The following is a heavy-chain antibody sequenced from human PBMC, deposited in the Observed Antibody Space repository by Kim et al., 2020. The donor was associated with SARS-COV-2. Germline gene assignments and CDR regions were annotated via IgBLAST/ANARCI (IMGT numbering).Heavy chain of an antibody. J-gene: IGHJ5*02. V-gene: IGHV1-69*13. CDR3: AVAYCGGDCYYWFDP. CDR2: IIPIFGTA. D-gene: IGHD2-21*02. CDR1: GGTFSSYA. Sequence: SVKVSCKASGGTFSSYAISWVRQAPGQGLEWMGGIIPIFGTANYAQKFQGRVTITADESTSTAYMELSSLRSEDTAVYYCAVAYCGGDCYYWFDPWGQGTLVTVSS.